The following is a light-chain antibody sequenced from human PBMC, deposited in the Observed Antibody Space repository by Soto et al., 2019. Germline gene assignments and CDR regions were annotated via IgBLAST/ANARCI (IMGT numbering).Light chain of an antibody. CDR1: QRVSSN. CDR3: QQYNNWRQT. J-gene: IGKJ1*01. CDR2: GAS. Sequence: EIVMTQSPATLSVSPGGRATLSCRASQRVSSNVAWYQQKPGQAPRLLLYGASARATGVPARFSGSGSGTQFTLTISSLQSEDFAVYYCQQYNNWRQTFGQGTKVDIK. V-gene: IGKV3-15*01.